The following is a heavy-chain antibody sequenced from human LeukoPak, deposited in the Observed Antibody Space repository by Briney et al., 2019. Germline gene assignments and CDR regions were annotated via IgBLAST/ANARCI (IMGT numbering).Heavy chain of an antibody. D-gene: IGHD5-12*01. J-gene: IGHJ5*02. CDR2: ISAYSGNT. Sequence: GASVKVSCKASGYTFTSYGISWVRQAPGQGLEWMGWISAYSGNTNYAQKLQGRVTITTDTSTSTAYMELRSLRSDDTAVYYCARQKGYSGYRGGFDPWGQGTLVTVSS. V-gene: IGHV1-18*01. CDR3: ARQKGYSGYRGGFDP. CDR1: GYTFTSYG.